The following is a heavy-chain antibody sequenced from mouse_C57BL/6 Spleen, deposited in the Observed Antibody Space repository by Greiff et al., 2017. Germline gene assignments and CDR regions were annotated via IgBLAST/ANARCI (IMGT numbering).Heavy chain of an antibody. V-gene: IGHV1-81*01. CDR3: ARRDWDSDY. J-gene: IGHJ2*01. CDR2: IYPRSGHT. Sequence: QVQLQQSGAELARPGASVKLSCKASGYTFTSYGISWVKQRTGQGLEWIGEIYPRSGHTYYNEKFKGKATLTADKSSSTAYMELRSLTSEDSAVYFWARRDWDSDYWGQGTTLTVSS. CDR1: GYTFTSYG. D-gene: IGHD4-1*01.